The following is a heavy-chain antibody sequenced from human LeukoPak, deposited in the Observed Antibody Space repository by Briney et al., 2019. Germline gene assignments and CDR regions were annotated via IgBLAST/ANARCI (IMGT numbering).Heavy chain of an antibody. D-gene: IGHD5-18*01. V-gene: IGHV1-69*10. CDR1: GDTFSSCA. Sequence: ASVKVSCKASGDTFSSCAISWVRQAPGQGLEWMGGIIPIFGIANYAQKFQGRVTITADKSTSTAYMELSSLRSEDTAVYYCAIHVESAMAWDYWGQGSLVTVSS. CDR3: AIHVESAMAWDY. CDR2: IIPIFGIA. J-gene: IGHJ4*02.